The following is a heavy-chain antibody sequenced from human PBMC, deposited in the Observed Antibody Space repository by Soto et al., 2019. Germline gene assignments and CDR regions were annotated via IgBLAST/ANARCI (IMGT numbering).Heavy chain of an antibody. J-gene: IGHJ4*02. Sequence: PGGSRRLSCAASGFTFSAYGIHWVRQAPGKGLEWVAVISHDGSNKYYADSVKGRFTISRDNSRNTLFLEMNSLIVEDTAIYYCTSAPLTSTGGYTFYRFDYWGQGTPVT. D-gene: IGHD3-16*01. CDR3: TSAPLTSTGGYTFYRFDY. CDR1: GFTFSAYG. CDR2: ISHDGSNK. V-gene: IGHV3-30*03.